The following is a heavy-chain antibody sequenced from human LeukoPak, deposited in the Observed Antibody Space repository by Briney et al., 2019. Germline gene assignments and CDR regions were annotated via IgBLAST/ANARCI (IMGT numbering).Heavy chain of an antibody. CDR3: AKLGDILTGYPYYFGY. CDR1: GFTFSSYA. J-gene: IGHJ4*02. D-gene: IGHD3-9*01. V-gene: IGHV3-23*01. Sequence: PGGSLRLSCAASGFTFSSYAMSWVRQAPGKGLEWVSTISGSGSNTYYADSVKGRFTISRDNSKNTLYLQMNSLRAEDTAVYYCAKLGDILTGYPYYFGYWGQGTLVTVSS. CDR2: ISGSGSNT.